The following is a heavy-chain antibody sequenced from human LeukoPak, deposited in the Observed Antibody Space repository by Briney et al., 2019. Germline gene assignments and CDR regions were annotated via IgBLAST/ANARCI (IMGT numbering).Heavy chain of an antibody. D-gene: IGHD3-16*01. V-gene: IGHV4-61*02. CDR1: GDSISSGSYY. Sequence: SETLSLTCTVSGDSISSGSYYWSWIRQPAGKALEWIGRIYTSGVTNYNPSLKSRVTISLDTSKNQFSLNLTSVTAADTAVYYCARFTPQGYGWGGYNRFDPWGQGTLVTVSS. CDR3: ARFTPQGYGWGGYNRFDP. CDR2: IYTSGVT. J-gene: IGHJ5*02.